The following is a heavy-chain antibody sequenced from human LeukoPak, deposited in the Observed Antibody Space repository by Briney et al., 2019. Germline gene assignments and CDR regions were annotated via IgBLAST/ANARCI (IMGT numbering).Heavy chain of an antibody. CDR3: ASQTAYYIDL. CDR1: GGSISSSNW. J-gene: IGHJ2*01. Sequence: SETLSLTCAVSGGSISSSNWWSWVRQPPGKGLEWIAEIYHRGNTNYIPSLKSRVTISVDKSENQFSLRLTSVTAADTAVYYCASQTAYYIDLWGRGTLVTVSS. CDR2: IYHRGNT. V-gene: IGHV4-4*02. D-gene: IGHD3-9*01.